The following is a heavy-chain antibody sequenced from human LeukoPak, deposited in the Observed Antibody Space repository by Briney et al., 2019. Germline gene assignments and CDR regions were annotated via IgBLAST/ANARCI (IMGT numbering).Heavy chain of an antibody. D-gene: IGHD1-20*01. CDR1: GYTFTSYY. CDR2: INPSGGST. Sequence: GASVKVSCKASGYTFTSYYMHWVRQAPGQGLEWMGIINPSGGSTSYAQKFQGRVTMTRDTSTSTVYMELSSLRSEDTAVYYCARDRNWNRGYHGMDVWGQGTTVTVSS. CDR3: ARDRNWNRGYHGMDV. V-gene: IGHV1-46*01. J-gene: IGHJ6*02.